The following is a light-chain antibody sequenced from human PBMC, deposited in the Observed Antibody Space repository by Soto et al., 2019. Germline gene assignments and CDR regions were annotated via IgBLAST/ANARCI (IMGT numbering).Light chain of an antibody. CDR1: RSVSSTY. CDR3: QQYGSSPT. Sequence: IVLTQSPGTLSLSPGERATLSCRASRSVSSTYIAWYQQKPGQAPRLLMYGASSRATGIPDRFSGSGSGTDFTLTISRLEPEDFAVYYCQQYGSSPTFGQGTRLE. CDR2: GAS. J-gene: IGKJ5*01. V-gene: IGKV3-20*01.